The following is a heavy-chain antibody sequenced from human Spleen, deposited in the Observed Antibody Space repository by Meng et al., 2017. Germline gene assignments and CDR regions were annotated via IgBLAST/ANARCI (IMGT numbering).Heavy chain of an antibody. J-gene: IGHJ5*02. V-gene: IGHV4-30-4*01. D-gene: IGHD6-19*01. Sequence: QVQLQESGAGLVKPSQTLSLTCPVSRGSISSGDYYWSWIRQPPGKGLEWIGTIGYSGTIVYNPSLSSRVTMTLDTSKKQFSLKLTCVTDADSAVDSCVRRSGWVRTGFLPRGQRTLVTVSS. CDR2: IGYSGTI. CDR1: RGSISSGDYY. CDR3: VRRSGWVRTGFLP.